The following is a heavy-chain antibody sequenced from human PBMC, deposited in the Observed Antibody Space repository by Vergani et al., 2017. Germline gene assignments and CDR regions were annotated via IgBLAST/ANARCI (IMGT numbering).Heavy chain of an antibody. V-gene: IGHV1-69*08. CDR2: IIPILGIA. D-gene: IGHD6-13*01. CDR1: GGTFSSYT. Sequence: QVQLVQSGAEVKKPGSSVKVSCKASGGTFSSYTISWVRQAPGQGLEWMGRIIPILGIANYAQKFQGRVTITADKSTSTAYMELSSLRYEDTAVSYCARDYSSSWPDDVVYYFDWWGQGPLVTVSS. J-gene: IGHJ4*02. CDR3: ARDYSSSWPDDVVYYFDW.